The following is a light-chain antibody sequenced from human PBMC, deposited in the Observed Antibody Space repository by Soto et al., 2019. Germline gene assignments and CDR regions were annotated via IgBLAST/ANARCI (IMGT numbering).Light chain of an antibody. V-gene: IGKV3-20*01. CDR2: GAS. CDR3: QQYNNWPPTWT. J-gene: IGKJ1*01. Sequence: EAVLTQSPDTLSLSPGERATLSCRASQSISSSYLAWYQQRPGQAPRLLIYGASSRATGIPARFSGGGSGTDFTLTISSLEPEDFGVYYCQQYNNWPPTWTFGQGTKVHIK. CDR1: QSISSSY.